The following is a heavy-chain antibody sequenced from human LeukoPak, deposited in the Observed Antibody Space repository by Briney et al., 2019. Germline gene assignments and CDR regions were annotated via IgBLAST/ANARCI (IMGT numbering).Heavy chain of an antibody. CDR3: ARGGLVAGPYYFDY. J-gene: IGHJ4*02. CDR2: INSNNGNT. Sequence: ASVTISCKASGYTFTNYDINWVRQATGQGLEWMGWINSNNGNTGYAQKFQDRVTMTRDTSISTVYMELSSLRSEDTAVYYCARGGLVAGPYYFDYWGQGTLVTVSS. V-gene: IGHV1-8*01. CDR1: GYTFTNYD. D-gene: IGHD6-19*01.